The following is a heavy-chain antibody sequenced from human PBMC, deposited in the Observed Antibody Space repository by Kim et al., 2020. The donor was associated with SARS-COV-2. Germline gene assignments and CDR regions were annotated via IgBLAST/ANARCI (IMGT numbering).Heavy chain of an antibody. D-gene: IGHD6-13*01. J-gene: IGHJ5*02. CDR1: GGSFSGYY. Sequence: SETLSLTCAVYGGSFSGYYWNWIRQPPGKGLEWIGENNHSGNINYNPSLKSRVTISVDTSKKQFSLKLSSVTAADTAVYYCARGRAAFDPNWFDPWGQGTLVTVSS. CDR3: ARGRAAFDPNWFDP. V-gene: IGHV4-34*01. CDR2: NNHSGNI.